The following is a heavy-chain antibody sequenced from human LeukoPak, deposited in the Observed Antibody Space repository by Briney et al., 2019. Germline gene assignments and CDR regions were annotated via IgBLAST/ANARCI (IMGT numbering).Heavy chain of an antibody. CDR3: ARSSSSGWYLPYYYYGMDV. V-gene: IGHV3-30-3*01. CDR1: GFTFSSYA. D-gene: IGHD6-19*01. CDR2: ISYDGSNK. Sequence: GRSLRLSCAASGFTFSSYAMHWVRQAPGKGLEWVAVISYDGSNKYYADSVKGRFTISRDNSKNTLYLQMNSLRAEDTAVYYCARSSSSGWYLPYYYYGMDVWGQGTTVTVSS. J-gene: IGHJ6*02.